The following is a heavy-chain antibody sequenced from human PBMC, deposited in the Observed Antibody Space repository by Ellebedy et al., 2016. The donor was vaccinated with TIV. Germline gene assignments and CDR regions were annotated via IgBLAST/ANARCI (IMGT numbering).Heavy chain of an antibody. J-gene: IGHJ4*02. Sequence: GESLKISXAASGFTFSSYAMSWVRQAPGKGLEWVSAISDSGDSTYYADSVKGRFTISRDNSKNTLYLQMSSLRAEDTAVYYCAKGGYCSGSSCRKRFDDWGQGTLVTVSS. CDR1: GFTFSSYA. V-gene: IGHV3-23*01. CDR3: AKGGYCSGSSCRKRFDD. D-gene: IGHD2-15*01. CDR2: ISDSGDST.